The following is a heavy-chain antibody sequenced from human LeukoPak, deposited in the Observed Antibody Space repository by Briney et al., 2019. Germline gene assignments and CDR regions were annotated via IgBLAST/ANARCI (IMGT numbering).Heavy chain of an antibody. Sequence: GGSLRLSCAASGFTFRSFEMNWVRQTSGKGLEWISYISSGGNNIYYADSVKGRFTISKDNSKNTLYLQVNSLRAEDTAVYYCAKGTDYGDYDRYWYFDLWGRGTLVTVSS. CDR3: AKGTDYGDYDRYWYFDL. D-gene: IGHD4-17*01. CDR2: ISSGGNNI. V-gene: IGHV3-48*03. J-gene: IGHJ2*01. CDR1: GFTFRSFE.